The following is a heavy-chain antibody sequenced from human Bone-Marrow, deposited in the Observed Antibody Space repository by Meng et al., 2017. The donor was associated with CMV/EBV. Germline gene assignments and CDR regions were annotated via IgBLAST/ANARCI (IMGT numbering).Heavy chain of an antibody. V-gene: IGHV3-43*01. CDR3: AKASSSWYYFDY. D-gene: IGHD6-13*01. CDR2: ISWDGGST. J-gene: IGHJ4*02. Sequence: GESLKISCAASGFTFDDYTMHWVRQAPGKGLEWVSLISWDGGSTYYADSVKGRFTISRDNSKNSLYLQMNSLRTEDTALYYCAKASSSWYYFDYWGKGTLVTVSS. CDR1: GFTFDDYT.